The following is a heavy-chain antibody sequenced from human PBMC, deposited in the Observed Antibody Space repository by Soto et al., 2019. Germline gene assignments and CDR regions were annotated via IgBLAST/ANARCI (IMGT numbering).Heavy chain of an antibody. J-gene: IGHJ4*02. Sequence: GASVKVSCKASGYTFATYGITWVRQAPGQGLEWMGWINPYNEKTNYVQKLQGRVTMTIDTSTSTAYMEVRSLRSDDTAVYYCAKGAVYDRSGPPTLDYFDYWGQGTLVTVSS. D-gene: IGHD3-22*01. CDR2: INPYNEKT. CDR1: GYTFATYG. CDR3: AKGAVYDRSGPPTLDYFDY. V-gene: IGHV1-18*01.